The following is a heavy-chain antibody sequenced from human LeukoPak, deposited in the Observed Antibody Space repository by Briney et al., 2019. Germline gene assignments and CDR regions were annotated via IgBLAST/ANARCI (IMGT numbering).Heavy chain of an antibody. CDR1: GGSISSSNYY. V-gene: IGHV4-39*01. D-gene: IGHD5-18*01. Sequence: SETLSLTCTVSGGSISSSNYYWGWIRQPPGKGLEWIGSIYYSGSTYYNPSLKSRVTISVDTSKNQFSLKLSSVTAADTTVYYCASQTGYSYGSLYYFDYWGQGTLVTVSS. J-gene: IGHJ4*02. CDR3: ASQTGYSYGSLYYFDY. CDR2: IYYSGST.